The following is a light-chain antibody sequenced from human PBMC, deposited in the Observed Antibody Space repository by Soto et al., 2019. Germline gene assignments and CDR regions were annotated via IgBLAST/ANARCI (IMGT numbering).Light chain of an antibody. CDR1: SSNVGSHY. CDR3: GSWDSSLSAYV. Sequence: QSVLTQPPSASGTPGQRVTISCSGSSSNVGSHYVYWYQQLPGTAPKLLIYRNYQRPSGVPDRFSGSKSGTSASLAISGLRSEDEADYYCGSWDSSLSAYVFGTGTKVTVL. V-gene: IGLV1-47*01. CDR2: RNY. J-gene: IGLJ1*01.